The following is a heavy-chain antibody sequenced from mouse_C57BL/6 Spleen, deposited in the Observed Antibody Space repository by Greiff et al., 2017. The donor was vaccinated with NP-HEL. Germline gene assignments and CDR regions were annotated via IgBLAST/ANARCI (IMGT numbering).Heavy chain of an antibody. J-gene: IGHJ2*01. Sequence: QVQLQQSGAELVKPGASVKLSCKASGYTFTSYWMHWVKQRPGPGLEWIGMIHPNSGRANYNEKFKSKATLTVDKFSSTAYMQLSSLTSEDSAVYVCARAKYYDSSYYCDYWGQGPTLTVSS. CDR2: IHPNSGRA. CDR3: ARAKYYDSSYYCDY. D-gene: IGHD1-1*01. CDR1: GYTFTSYW. V-gene: IGHV1-64*01.